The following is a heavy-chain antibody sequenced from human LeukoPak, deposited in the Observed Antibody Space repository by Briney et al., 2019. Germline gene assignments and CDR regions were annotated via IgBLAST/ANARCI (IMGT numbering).Heavy chain of an antibody. CDR1: GGSISSSSYY. J-gene: IGHJ4*02. CDR2: IYYSGST. Sequence: SETLSLTCTVSGGSISSSSYYWGWLRQPRGKGLEWIGSIYYSGSTYYNPSLKSRVTISVDTSKNHFSLKLSSVTAADTAVYYCARGGWLKSGDYFDYWGQGTLVTVSS. CDR3: ARGGWLKSGDYFDY. D-gene: IGHD5-24*01. V-gene: IGHV4-39*07.